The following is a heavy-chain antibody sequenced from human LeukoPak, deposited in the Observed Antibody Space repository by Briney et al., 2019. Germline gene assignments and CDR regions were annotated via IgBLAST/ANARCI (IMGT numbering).Heavy chain of an antibody. Sequence: SETLSLTCAVYGGSFSGYYWSWIRQPPGKGLEWIGEINHSGSTNYNPSLKSRVTISVDTSKNQFSLKLSSVTAADTAVYYCARGPYYDILTGYVEEVNYFDYWGQGTLVTVSS. CDR2: INHSGST. D-gene: IGHD3-9*01. CDR3: ARGPYYDILTGYVEEVNYFDY. V-gene: IGHV4-34*01. J-gene: IGHJ4*02. CDR1: GGSFSGYY.